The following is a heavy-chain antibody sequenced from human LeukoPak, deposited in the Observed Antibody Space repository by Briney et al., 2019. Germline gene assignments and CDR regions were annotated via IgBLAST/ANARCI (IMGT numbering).Heavy chain of an antibody. V-gene: IGHV4-39*07. D-gene: IGHD3-10*01. CDR3: ARGLRGKRGLDY. Sequence: PSETLSLTCTVSGGSISSSSYYWGWIRQPPGKGLEWIGSIYHSGSTNYNPSLKSRVTISVDTSKNQFSLKLSSVTAADTAVYYCARGLRGKRGLDYWAREPWSPSPQ. CDR1: GGSISSSSYY. J-gene: IGHJ4*02. CDR2: IYHSGST.